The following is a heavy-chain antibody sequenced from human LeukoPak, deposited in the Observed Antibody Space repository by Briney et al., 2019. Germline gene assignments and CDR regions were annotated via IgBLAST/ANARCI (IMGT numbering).Heavy chain of an antibody. V-gene: IGHV3-21*01. Sequence: GGSLRLSCAASGFTFSSYSMNWVRQAPGKGLEWVSSISSSSSYIYYADSVKGRFTIPRDNAKNSLYLQMNSLRAEDTAVYYCARVIAGDSSGYYLDYWGQGTLVTVSS. CDR3: ARVIAGDSSGYYLDY. J-gene: IGHJ4*02. CDR1: GFTFSSYS. CDR2: ISSSSSYI. D-gene: IGHD3-22*01.